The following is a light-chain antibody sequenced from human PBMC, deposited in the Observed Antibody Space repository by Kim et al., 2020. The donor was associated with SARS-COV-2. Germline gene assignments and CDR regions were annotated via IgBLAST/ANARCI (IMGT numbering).Light chain of an antibody. CDR2: GAS. J-gene: IGKJ3*01. V-gene: IGKV1-33*01. Sequence: GDRVTIACQASQDIASHINWYQQRPGKAPQLLIYGASNPQSGVPSRFSGRGSGTDFTFTISSLQPEDIATYYCQQYDAHDDHTFIFGPGTKVDIK. CDR3: QQYDAHDDHTFI. CDR1: QDIASH.